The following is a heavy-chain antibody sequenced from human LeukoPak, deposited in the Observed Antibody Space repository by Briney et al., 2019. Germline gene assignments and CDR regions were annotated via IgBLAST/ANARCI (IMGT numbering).Heavy chain of an antibody. V-gene: IGHV4-34*01. CDR1: GGSFSGYY. CDR2: INHSGST. CDR3: ARDGRYSYGYWAEGY. Sequence: PSETLSLTCAVYGGSFSGYYWSWIRQPPGKGLEWIGDINHSGSTNYNPSLKSLVTMSLDTSKNQFSLKLSSVTAADTAVYYCARDGRYSYGYWAEGYWGQGTLVTVSS. J-gene: IGHJ4*02. D-gene: IGHD5-18*01.